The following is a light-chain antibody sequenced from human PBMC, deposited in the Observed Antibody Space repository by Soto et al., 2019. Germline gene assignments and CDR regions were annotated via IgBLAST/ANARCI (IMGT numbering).Light chain of an antibody. J-gene: IGKJ1*01. CDR2: DAY. CDR3: QQYNNWPPVT. CDR1: QSFRGL. V-gene: IGKV3-11*01. Sequence: EIVLTQSPATLSSFPGDRVTLSCRASQSFRGLLAWYQQKPGQAPRLLIYDAYNRATGIPPRFSGSGSGTDFTLTISSLEPEDSAVYYCQQYNNWPPVTFGQGTKVDIK.